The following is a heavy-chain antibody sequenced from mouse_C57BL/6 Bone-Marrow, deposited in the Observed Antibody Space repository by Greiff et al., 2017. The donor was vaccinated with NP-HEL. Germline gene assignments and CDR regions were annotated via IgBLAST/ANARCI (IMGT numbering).Heavy chain of an antibody. Sequence: EVQLVESGAELVRPGASVKLSCTASGFNIKDDYMHWVKQRPEQGLEWIGWIDPENGDTEYASKFQGKATITADTSSNTAYLQLSSLTSEDTAVYYCTTGVITTVVADWGQGTTLTVSS. CDR1: GFNIKDDY. V-gene: IGHV14-4*01. CDR3: TTGVITTVVAD. J-gene: IGHJ2*01. D-gene: IGHD1-1*01. CDR2: IDPENGDT.